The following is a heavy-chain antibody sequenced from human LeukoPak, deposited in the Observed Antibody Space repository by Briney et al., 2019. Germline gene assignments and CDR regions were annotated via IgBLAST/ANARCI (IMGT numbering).Heavy chain of an antibody. Sequence: GGSLRLSCAASGFTFSSYAMSWVRQAPARGLEWVSSLRGDGETFYADSVKGRFTLSRDESRNTVYLQMNNLRVEDTAVYFCAKASWVSSADAVLWGQGTLITVSS. J-gene: IGHJ4*02. V-gene: IGHV3-23*01. CDR1: GFTFSSYA. D-gene: IGHD3-16*01. CDR2: LRGDGET. CDR3: AKASWVSSADAVL.